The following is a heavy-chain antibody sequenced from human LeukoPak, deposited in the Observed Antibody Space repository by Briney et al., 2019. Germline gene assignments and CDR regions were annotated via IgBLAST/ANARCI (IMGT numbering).Heavy chain of an antibody. CDR1: GGPFSGHY. D-gene: IGHD6-13*01. J-gene: IGHJ6*04. V-gene: IGHV4-34*01. CDR3: ARRPHSSSSGYYYGMDV. Sequence: PSETLSLTCAVYGGPFSGHYWSWIRQPPGKGLEWIGEINHGGSTNYNPSLKGRVTISVDTSKNQFSLRLTSVPVADTAVYYCARRPHSSSSGYYYGMDVWGKGITVTVSS. CDR2: INHGGST.